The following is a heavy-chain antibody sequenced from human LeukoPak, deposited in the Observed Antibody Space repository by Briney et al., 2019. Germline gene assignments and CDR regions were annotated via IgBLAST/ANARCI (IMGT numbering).Heavy chain of an antibody. CDR2: ISGGGERT. J-gene: IGHJ5*02. CDR1: GIVFSRTA. CDR3: GKDGGQYSSGPEFDP. Sequence: GGSLRLSCAASGIVFSRTAMHWARQSPGRGLEWLSAISGGGERTFYADSVKGRFTISRDNSKNMVYLQMNSLRADETAIYYCGKDGGQYSSGPEFDPRGQGALVTVSS. V-gene: IGHV3-23*01. D-gene: IGHD6-19*01.